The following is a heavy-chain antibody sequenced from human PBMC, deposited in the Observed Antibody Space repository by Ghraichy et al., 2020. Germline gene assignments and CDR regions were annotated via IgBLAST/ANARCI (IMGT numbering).Heavy chain of an antibody. V-gene: IGHV3-23*01. CDR2: ISGSGGST. J-gene: IGHJ3*02. D-gene: IGHD3-3*01. CDR1: GFTFSSYA. Sequence: GSLRLSCAASGFTFSSYAMSWVRQAPGKGLEWVSAISGSGGSTYYADSVKGRFTISRDNSKNTLYLQMNSLRAEDTAVYYCAKGATTIFGVVIPGWADSTNDAFDIWGQGTMVTVSS. CDR3: AKGATTIFGVVIPGWADSTNDAFDI.